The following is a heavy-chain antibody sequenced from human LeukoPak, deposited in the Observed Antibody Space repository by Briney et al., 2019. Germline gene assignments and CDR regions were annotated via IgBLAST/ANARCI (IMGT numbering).Heavy chain of an antibody. J-gene: IGHJ6*03. CDR3: ARDHADPYYYYYYYMDV. V-gene: IGHV3-7*01. Sequence: GGSLRLSCAASGFTFSTYWMSWVRQAPGKGLEWVANIKQDGSEKYYVDSVKGRFTISRDNAKNSLYLQMNSLRAEDTAVYYCARDHADPYYYYYYYMDVWGKGTTVTVSS. CDR1: GFTFSTYW. CDR2: IKQDGSEK.